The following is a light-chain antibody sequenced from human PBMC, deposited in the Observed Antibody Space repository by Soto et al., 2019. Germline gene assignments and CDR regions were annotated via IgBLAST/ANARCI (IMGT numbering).Light chain of an antibody. CDR1: SSGVGGYNY. V-gene: IGLV2-14*01. J-gene: IGLJ1*01. CDR3: SSFTSSRIYV. CDR2: EVS. Sequence: QSALTQPASVSGSPGQSITISCTGTSSGVGGYNYVSWFQLHPGKAPKLMVYEVSNRPSGISSRFSGSKSGNTASLTISGPQAEDEADYYCSSFTSSRIYVFGTGTKVTVL.